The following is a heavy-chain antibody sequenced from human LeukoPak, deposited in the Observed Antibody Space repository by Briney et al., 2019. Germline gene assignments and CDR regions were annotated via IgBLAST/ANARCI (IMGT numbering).Heavy chain of an antibody. J-gene: IGHJ5*02. V-gene: IGHV3-66*01. CDR3: ARGVRCSSTSCYIGVWFDP. D-gene: IGHD2-2*02. CDR1: GFTVSSNY. Sequence: PGGSLRLSCAASGFTVSSNYMSWVRQAPGKGLEWVSVIYSGGSTYYADSVKGRFTISRDNSKNTLYLQMNSLRAEDTAVYYCARGVRCSSTSCYIGVWFDPWGQGTLVTVSS. CDR2: IYSGGST.